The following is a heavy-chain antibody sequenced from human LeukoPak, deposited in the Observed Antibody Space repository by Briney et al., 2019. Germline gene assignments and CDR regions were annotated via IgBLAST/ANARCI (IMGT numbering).Heavy chain of an antibody. V-gene: IGHV1-2*02. CDR1: GYTFTGYY. CDR2: INPNNAGT. Sequence: ASVKVSCKASGYTFTGYYMHWVRQAPGQGLEWMGWINPNNAGTNYAQKFQGRVTMTRDTSISTAYMELSSLRSEDTAVYYCATDRRGYCSGGSCLDYWGQGTLVTVSS. CDR3: ATDRRGYCSGGSCLDY. D-gene: IGHD2-15*01. J-gene: IGHJ4*02.